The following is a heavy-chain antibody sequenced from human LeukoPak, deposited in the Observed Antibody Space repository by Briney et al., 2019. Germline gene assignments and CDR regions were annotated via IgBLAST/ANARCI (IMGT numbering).Heavy chain of an antibody. Sequence: GGSLRLSCAAFGFTFSDYYMSCVRQAPGKGLEWVSSISMSNFYIYYADSVKGRFTISRDNAKNSLYLQMNSLRADDTAVYYCARDPSPRTSYYYYYMDVWGTGTTVTVSS. CDR2: ISMSNFYI. D-gene: IGHD2-2*01. CDR3: ARDPSPRTSYYYYYMDV. V-gene: IGHV3-69-1*02. CDR1: GFTFSDYY. J-gene: IGHJ6*03.